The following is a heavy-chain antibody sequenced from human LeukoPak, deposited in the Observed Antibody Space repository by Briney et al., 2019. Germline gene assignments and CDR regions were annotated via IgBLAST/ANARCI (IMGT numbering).Heavy chain of an antibody. CDR2: ISSSSSTI. CDR1: GFTFSSYS. J-gene: IGHJ4*02. CDR3: ARDPGIGNFDY. D-gene: IGHD6-13*01. V-gene: IGHV3-48*01. Sequence: GGSLRLSCAASGFTFSSYSMNWVRQAPGKGLEWVSYISSSSSTIYYADSVKGRFTISRDNAKNSLYLQMNSLRAEDTAVYYCARDPGIGNFDYWGQGTLVTVSS.